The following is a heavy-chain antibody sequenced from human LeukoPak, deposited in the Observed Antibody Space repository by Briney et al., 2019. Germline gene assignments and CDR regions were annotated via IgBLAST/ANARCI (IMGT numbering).Heavy chain of an antibody. J-gene: IGHJ4*02. Sequence: GRSLRLSCAASGFTFDDYAMHWVRQAPGKGLEWVSGISWNSGSIGYADSVKGRITISRDNAKNSLYLQMNSLRAEDMALYYCAKDIGGDYVVGYFDYWGQGTLVTVSS. CDR1: GFTFDDYA. D-gene: IGHD4-17*01. V-gene: IGHV3-9*03. CDR2: ISWNSGSI. CDR3: AKDIGGDYVVGYFDY.